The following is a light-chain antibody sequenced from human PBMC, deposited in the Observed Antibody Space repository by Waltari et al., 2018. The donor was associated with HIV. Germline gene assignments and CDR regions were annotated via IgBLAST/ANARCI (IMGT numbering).Light chain of an antibody. V-gene: IGKV1-5*03. Sequence: DIQMTQSPSTLYASVGDRVTLTCRASQSINSWLAWYQQQPGKAPKLLIYKASSLESGVPSRFSGSGSGTEFTLTISRLQPDDFATYYCQQYKRYTWTFGQGTKVEI. CDR2: KAS. J-gene: IGKJ1*01. CDR1: QSINSW. CDR3: QQYKRYTWT.